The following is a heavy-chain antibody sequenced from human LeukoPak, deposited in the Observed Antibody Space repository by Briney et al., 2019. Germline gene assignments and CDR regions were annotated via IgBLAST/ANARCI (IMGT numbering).Heavy chain of an antibody. J-gene: IGHJ4*02. Sequence: GGSLRLSRAASGFTFSSYWMSWVRQAPGKRLEWVANIKQDGSEKYYVDSVKGRFTISRDNAKNSLYLQMNSLRAEDTAVYYCARRRVAVYFDYWGQGTLVTVSS. V-gene: IGHV3-7*03. CDR1: GFTFSSYW. CDR2: IKQDGSEK. CDR3: ARRRVAVYFDY. D-gene: IGHD6-19*01.